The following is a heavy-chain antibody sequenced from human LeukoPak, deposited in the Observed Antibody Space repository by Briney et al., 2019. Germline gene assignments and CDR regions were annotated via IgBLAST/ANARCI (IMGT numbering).Heavy chain of an antibody. J-gene: IGHJ4*02. D-gene: IGHD6-13*01. CDR1: GFSFSTYW. Sequence: PGGSLRLSCAASGFSFSTYWMSWVRQTPEKGLEFVANINQDASVRNYMDSLKGRCTISRDNAEKSVYLEINSLRADDTAVYYCARDPGSSSFDLWGQGALVTVSS. CDR3: ARDPGSSSFDL. CDR2: INQDASVR. V-gene: IGHV3-7*01.